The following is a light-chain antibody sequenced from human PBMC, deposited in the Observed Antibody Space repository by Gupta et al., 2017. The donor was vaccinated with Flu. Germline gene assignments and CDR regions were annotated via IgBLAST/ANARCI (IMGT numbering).Light chain of an antibody. CDR1: SGHSSNA. CDR3: QTWDTGIRV. J-gene: IGLJ2*01. Sequence: VKLTCTLSSGHSSNAIAWHQQRPEKGPRYLMKVNSDGGHNKGDGIPDRFSGSRSGAERYLTISSLQSDDEADYYCQTWDTGIRVFGGGTKLTVL. V-gene: IGLV4-69*01. CDR2: VNSDGGH.